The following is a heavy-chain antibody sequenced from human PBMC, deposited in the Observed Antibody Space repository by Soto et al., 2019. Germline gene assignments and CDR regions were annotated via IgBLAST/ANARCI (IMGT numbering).Heavy chain of an antibody. CDR1: GFTVSSNY. CDR2: IYSGGST. Sequence: EVQLVETGGGLIQPGGSLRLSCAASGFTVSSNYMSWVRQAPGKGLEWVSVIYSGGSTYYADSVKGRFTISRDNSKNTLYLQMNSLRAEDTDVYYCARDLLGEAFDIWGQGTMVTVSS. D-gene: IGHD3-10*01. CDR3: ARDLLGEAFDI. J-gene: IGHJ3*02. V-gene: IGHV3-53*02.